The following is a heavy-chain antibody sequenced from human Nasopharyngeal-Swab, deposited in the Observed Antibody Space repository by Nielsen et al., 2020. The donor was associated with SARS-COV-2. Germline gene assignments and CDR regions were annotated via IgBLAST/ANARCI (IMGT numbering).Heavy chain of an antibody. D-gene: IGHD6-13*01. V-gene: IGHV1-24*01. CDR1: GYTLTELS. J-gene: IGHJ6*03. CDR2: FDPEDGET. Sequence: ASVKVSCKVSGYTLTELSMHWVRQAPGKGLEWMGGFDPEDGETNYAQKFQGRVTITADKSTSTAYMELSSLRSEDTAVYYCARAHPGYSSSWYDYYYYYMDVWGKGTTVTVFS. CDR3: ARAHPGYSSSWYDYYYYYMDV.